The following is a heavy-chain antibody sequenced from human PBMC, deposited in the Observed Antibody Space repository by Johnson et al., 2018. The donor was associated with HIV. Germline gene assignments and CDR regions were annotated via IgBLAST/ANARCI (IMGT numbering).Heavy chain of an antibody. J-gene: IGHJ3*01. V-gene: IGHV3-20*04. CDR1: GFTFDDYG. D-gene: IGHD2-15*01. CDR2: INGNVGST. CDR3: AKRGGYCSGGACPHVFDV. Sequence: VQLVESGGGVVRPGGSLRLSCSVSGFTFDDYGISWVRQTPGEGLEWVSDINGNVGSTDFADSVKGRFPISRDIANNSLYLQMNRLRAEDTALYYCAKRGGYCSGGACPHVFDVWGQGTMVTVSS.